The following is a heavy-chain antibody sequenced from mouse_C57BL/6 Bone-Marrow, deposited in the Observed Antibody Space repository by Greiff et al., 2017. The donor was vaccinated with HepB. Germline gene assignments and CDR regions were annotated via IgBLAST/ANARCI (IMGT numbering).Heavy chain of an antibody. J-gene: IGHJ3*01. CDR2: IYPGDGDT. V-gene: IGHV1-82*01. Sequence: QVQLKQSGPELVKPGASVKISCKASGYAFSSSWMNWVKQRPGKGLEWIGRIYPGDGDTNYNGKFKGKATLTADKSSSTAYMQLSSLTSEDSAVYFRARVGSWGTWFAYWGQGTLVTVSA. D-gene: IGHD3-3*01. CDR1: GYAFSSSW. CDR3: ARVGSWGTWFAY.